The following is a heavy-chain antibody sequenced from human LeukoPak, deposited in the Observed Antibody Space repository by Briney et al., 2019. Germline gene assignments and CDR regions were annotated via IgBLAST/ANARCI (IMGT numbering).Heavy chain of an antibody. CDR3: ARCASDDILTGYSYYYYYMDV. CDR1: GFTFSSYA. J-gene: IGHJ6*03. D-gene: IGHD3-9*01. V-gene: IGHV3-30*01. CDR2: ISYDGSNK. Sequence: GGSLRLSCAASGFTFSSYAMHWVRQAPGKGLGWVAVISYDGSNKYYADSVKGRFTISRDNSKNTLYLQMNSLRAEDTAVYYCARCASDDILTGYSYYYYYMDVWGKGTTVTVSS.